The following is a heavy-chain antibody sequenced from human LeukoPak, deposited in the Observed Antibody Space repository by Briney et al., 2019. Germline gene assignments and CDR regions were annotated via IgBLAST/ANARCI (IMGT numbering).Heavy chain of an antibody. CDR2: ISGSGGST. CDR3: AKALREYFDCGGY. J-gene: IGHJ4*02. CDR1: GFTFSSYG. D-gene: IGHD3-9*01. Sequence: GGSLRLSCAASGFTFSSYGMSWVRQAPGKGLEWVSAISGSGGSTYYADSVKGRFTISRDNSKNTLYLQMNSLRAEDTAVYYCAKALREYFDCGGYWGQGTLVTVSS. V-gene: IGHV3-23*01.